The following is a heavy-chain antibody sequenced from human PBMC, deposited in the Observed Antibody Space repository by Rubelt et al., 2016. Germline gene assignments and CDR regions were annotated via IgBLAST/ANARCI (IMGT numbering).Heavy chain of an antibody. Sequence: QVQLVESGGGVVQPGRSLRLSCAASGFNFRDYAMYWVRQAPGKGLEWVAVTSYDGSNKYYADSVKGRFTISRDNSKNTLYRQMNSLKPEETAVYYCANVLQRSWYYDLGGRGTLVTVSS. D-gene: IGHD6-6*01. CDR2: TSYDGSNK. CDR1: GFNFRDYA. V-gene: IGHV3-30*04. J-gene: IGHJ2*01. CDR3: ANVLQRSWYYDL.